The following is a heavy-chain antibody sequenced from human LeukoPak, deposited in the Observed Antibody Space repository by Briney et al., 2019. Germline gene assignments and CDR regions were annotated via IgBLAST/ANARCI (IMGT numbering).Heavy chain of an antibody. CDR2: IDYSGST. V-gene: IGHV4-59*11. CDR1: GGTISRHY. D-gene: IGHD1-26*01. J-gene: IGHJ3*02. Sequence: SETLSLTCTVSGGTISRHYWSWIRQPPGKGLEWIAYIDYSGSTNYNPSLKSRLIISLDASKNQFSLKLSSVTAADTAVYYCARDRRREKLHAFDMWGQGTMVTVSS. CDR3: ARDRRREKLHAFDM.